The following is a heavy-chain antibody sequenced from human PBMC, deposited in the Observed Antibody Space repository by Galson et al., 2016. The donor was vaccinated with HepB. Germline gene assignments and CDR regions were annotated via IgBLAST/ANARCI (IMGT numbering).Heavy chain of an antibody. Sequence: QSGAEVKKPGESLKISCKASGYSFTTHWICWVRQMPRKGLEWMGIIYPDPDDSDYKYSPSFQGQVTISADKSTSTADLQWSSLKAADTAMYDCARIKCAWGVDYWGQGTLVTVSS. CDR1: GYSFTTHW. CDR2: IYPDPDDSDY. J-gene: IGHJ4*02. V-gene: IGHV5-51*01. CDR3: ARIKCAWGVDY. D-gene: IGHD7-27*01.